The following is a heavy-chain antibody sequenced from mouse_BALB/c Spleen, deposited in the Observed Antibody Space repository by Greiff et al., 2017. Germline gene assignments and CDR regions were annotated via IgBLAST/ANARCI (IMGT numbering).Heavy chain of an antibody. Sequence: EVQGVESGGDLVKPGGSLKLSCAASGFTFSSYGMSWVRQTPDKRLEWVATISSGGSYTYYPDSVKGRFTISRDNAKNTLYLQMSSLKSEDTAMYYCARQIYYDYVLYAMDYWGQGTSVTVSS. D-gene: IGHD2-4*01. CDR2: ISSGGSYT. CDR1: GFTFSSYG. V-gene: IGHV5-6*01. J-gene: IGHJ4*01. CDR3: ARQIYYDYVLYAMDY.